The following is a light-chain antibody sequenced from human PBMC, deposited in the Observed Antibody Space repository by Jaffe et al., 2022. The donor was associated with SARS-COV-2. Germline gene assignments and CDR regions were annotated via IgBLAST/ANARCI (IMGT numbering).Light chain of an antibody. CDR1: QSVSSNY. CDR2: GAS. Sequence: EIVLTQSPGTLSLSPGERATLSCRASQSVSSNYLAWYQQKPGQAPRLLMYGASSRATGIPDTFSGGGSGTDFTLTISRLEPEDFAVYYCQQYGSSPQTFGQGTKVEIK. J-gene: IGKJ1*01. V-gene: IGKV3-20*01. CDR3: QQYGSSPQT.